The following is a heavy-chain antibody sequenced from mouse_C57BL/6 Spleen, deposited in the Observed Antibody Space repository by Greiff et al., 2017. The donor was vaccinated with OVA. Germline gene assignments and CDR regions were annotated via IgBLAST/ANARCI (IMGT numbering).Heavy chain of an antibody. V-gene: IGHV1-50*01. CDR3: ARGEYFDY. J-gene: IGHJ2*01. Sequence: QVQLQQSGAELVKPGASVKLSCKASGYTFTIYWMQWVKQRPGQGLEWIGEIDPSDSYTNYNQKFKGKATVTVDTSSSTAYMQLSSLTSEDSAVYYCARGEYFDYWGQGTTLTVSS. CDR2: IDPSDSYT. CDR1: GYTFTIYW.